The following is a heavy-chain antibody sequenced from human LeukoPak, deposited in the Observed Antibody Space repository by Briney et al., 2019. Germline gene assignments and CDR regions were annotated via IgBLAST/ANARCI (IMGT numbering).Heavy chain of an antibody. CDR3: ARGRTHVGYCTNGVCSASYYYYYYMDV. CDR2: IYHSGST. V-gene: IGHV4-38-2*02. D-gene: IGHD2-8*01. J-gene: IGHJ6*03. CDR1: GYSISSGYY. Sequence: PSETLSLTCTVSGYSISSGYYWGWIRQPPGKGLEWIGSIYHSGSTYYNPSLKSRVTISVDTSKNQFSLKLSSVTAADTAVYYCARGRTHVGYCTNGVCSASYYYYYYMDVWGKGTTVTISS.